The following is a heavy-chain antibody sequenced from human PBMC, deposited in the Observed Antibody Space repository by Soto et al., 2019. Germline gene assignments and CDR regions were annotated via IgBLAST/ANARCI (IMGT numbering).Heavy chain of an antibody. CDR2: IIPILDIP. Sequence: QVQLVQSGAEVKKPGSSVKVSCKASGGTFSRYTFTWVRQAPGQGLEWMGRIIPILDIPNYAQNFQGRVTITADKPSSKANMELSSLTSDDPAVYYCGSHFTGVLVLGTSPPGGDNYGWDVWGQGTTVTVSS. V-gene: IGHV1-69*02. D-gene: IGHD2-8*02. CDR1: GGTFSRYT. CDR3: GSHFTGVLVLGTSPPGGDNYGWDV. J-gene: IGHJ6*02.